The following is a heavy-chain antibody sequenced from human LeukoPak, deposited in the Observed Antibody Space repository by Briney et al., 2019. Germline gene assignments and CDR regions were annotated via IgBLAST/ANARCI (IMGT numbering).Heavy chain of an antibody. V-gene: IGHV3-48*02. CDR2: ISSTTSI. CDR3: ARRYCGSTTCPNFDY. CDR1: GFTFSSYG. D-gene: IGHD2-2*01. J-gene: IGHJ4*02. Sequence: GGSLRLSCVGSGFTFSSYGMNWVRQAPGKGLEWIAYISSTTSIYYADSVKGRSTISRDNAKNSVFLQMNSLRDEDTAVYYCARRYCGSTTCPNFDYWGQGILVTVSS.